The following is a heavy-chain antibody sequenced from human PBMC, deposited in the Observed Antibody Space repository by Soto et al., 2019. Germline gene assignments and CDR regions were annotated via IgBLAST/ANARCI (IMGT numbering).Heavy chain of an antibody. D-gene: IGHD6-19*01. V-gene: IGHV6-1*01. Sequence: SQTLSLTCAISGDSVSSNSAAWNWIRQSPSRGLEWLGRTYYRSKWYNDYAVSVKSRITINPDTSKNQFSLQLNSVTPEDTAVYYCARDGQWLVQGTQNYYYSGMDVWGQGTTVPVS. CDR1: GDSVSSNSAA. CDR3: ARDGQWLVQGTQNYYYSGMDV. J-gene: IGHJ6*02. CDR2: TYYRSKWYN.